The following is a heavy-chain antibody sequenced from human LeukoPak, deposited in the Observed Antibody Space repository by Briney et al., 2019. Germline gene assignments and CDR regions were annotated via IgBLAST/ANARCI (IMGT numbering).Heavy chain of an antibody. CDR2: MNPNSGGT. Sequence: GASVKVSCKASGYTLTGYYMHRVRQAPGQGLEWMGWMNPNSGGTKYAQKFQGRVTMTRDTSISTAYMELSRLRSDDTAMYYCARSAVADTLSAYYFEYWGQGTLVTVSS. CDR3: ARSAVADTLSAYYFEY. CDR1: GYTLTGYY. V-gene: IGHV1-2*02. J-gene: IGHJ4*02. D-gene: IGHD6-19*01.